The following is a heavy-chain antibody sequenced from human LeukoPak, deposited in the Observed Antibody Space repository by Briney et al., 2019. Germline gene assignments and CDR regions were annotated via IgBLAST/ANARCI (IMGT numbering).Heavy chain of an antibody. J-gene: IGHJ4*02. V-gene: IGHV3-20*04. D-gene: IGHD3-16*01. CDR1: GFKFDDYG. CDR3: ARVMDDRTAYTFDF. Sequence: GGSLRLSCAASGFKFDDYGMSWVRQAPGKGLEWVSGISWNGGSTGYADSVKGRFTISRDNAKNSLYLQMNSLRAEDTAFYYCARVMDDRTAYTFDFWGQGTLVTVSS. CDR2: ISWNGGST.